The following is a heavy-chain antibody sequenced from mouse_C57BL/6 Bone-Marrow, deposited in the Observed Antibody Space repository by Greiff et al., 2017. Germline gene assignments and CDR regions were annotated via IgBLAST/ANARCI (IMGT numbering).Heavy chain of an antibody. CDR3: ARGGYDAWFAY. J-gene: IGHJ3*01. V-gene: IGHV1-82*01. Sequence: VQGVESGPELVKPGASVKISCKASGYAFSSSWMNWVKQRPGKGLEWIGRIYPGDGDLNYNGTFKGKATLTADKSSSTDYMQLRSLTSEDSAVYFCARGGYDAWFAYWGQGTLVTVSA. CDR2: IYPGDGDL. CDR1: GYAFSSSW. D-gene: IGHD2-2*01.